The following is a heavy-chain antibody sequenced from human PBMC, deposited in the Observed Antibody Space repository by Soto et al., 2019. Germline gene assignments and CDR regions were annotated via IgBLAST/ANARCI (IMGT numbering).Heavy chain of an antibody. CDR1: GYTFTGYY. CDR3: ARAQAAAGTQGYYYYGMDV. J-gene: IGHJ6*02. D-gene: IGHD6-13*01. V-gene: IGHV1-2*04. CDR2: INPNSGGT. Sequence: VSVKVSCKASGYTFTGYYMHWVRQAPGQGLEWMGWINPNSGGTNYAQKFQGWVTMTRDTSISTAYMELSRLRSDDTAVYYCARAQAAAGTQGYYYYGMDVWGQGTTVTVSS.